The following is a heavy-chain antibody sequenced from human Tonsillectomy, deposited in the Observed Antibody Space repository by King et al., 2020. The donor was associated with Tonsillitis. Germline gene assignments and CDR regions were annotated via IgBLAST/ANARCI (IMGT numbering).Heavy chain of an antibody. V-gene: IGHV3-64D*06. CDR2: ISSNGGST. CDR1: GFTFSSYA. Sequence: DVQLVESGGGLVQPGGSLRLSCSASGFTFSSYAMHWVRQAPGKGLEYVSVISSNGGSTYYADSVKGRFTISRDNSKNTLYLQMSSLRAEDTAVYYCVPHEAAAGPEYFQHWGQGTLVTVSS. D-gene: IGHD6-13*01. J-gene: IGHJ1*01. CDR3: VPHEAAAGPEYFQH.